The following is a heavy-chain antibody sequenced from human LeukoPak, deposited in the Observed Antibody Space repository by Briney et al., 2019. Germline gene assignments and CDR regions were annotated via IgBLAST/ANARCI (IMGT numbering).Heavy chain of an antibody. V-gene: IGHV3-23*01. CDR3: AKDMTTVTYTSDY. CDR1: GFTFSSYE. Sequence: GGSLSLSCAASGFTFSSYEMNWVRQAPGKGLEWVSAISGSGGSTYYADSVKGRFTISRDNSKNTLYLQMNSLRAEDTAVYYCAKDMTTVTYTSDYWGQGTLVTVSS. D-gene: IGHD4-17*01. CDR2: ISGSGGST. J-gene: IGHJ4*02.